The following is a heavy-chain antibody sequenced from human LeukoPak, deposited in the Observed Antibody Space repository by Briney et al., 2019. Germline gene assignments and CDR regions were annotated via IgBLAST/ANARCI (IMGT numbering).Heavy chain of an antibody. CDR3: ARYCSGVSGYTGCTY. D-gene: IGHD2-15*01. Sequence: GGSLRLSCAASGFTFSTYAMHWVRQTPGKGLEYVSAISTNGGGTYYANSVKGRFTISRDNSKNTLYLQMGSLRAEDMAVYYCARYCSGVSGYTGCTYWGQGNLGTVSS. V-gene: IGHV3-64*01. CDR1: GFTFSTYA. J-gene: IGHJ4*02. CDR2: ISTNGGGT.